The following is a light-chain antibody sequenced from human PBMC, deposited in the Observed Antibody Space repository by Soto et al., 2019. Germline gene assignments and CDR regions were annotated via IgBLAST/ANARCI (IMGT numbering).Light chain of an antibody. J-gene: IGKJ2*01. Sequence: EIVLTQSPGTLSLSPGERATLSCRASQSASSSYLTWYQQKPGQAPRLLISGASSRATGIPDRFSGSGSGTDFTLTISRLEPEDFAVYYCQHYGRSPPGFTFGQGTKLEIK. V-gene: IGKV3-20*01. CDR3: QHYGRSPPGFT. CDR2: GAS. CDR1: QSASSSY.